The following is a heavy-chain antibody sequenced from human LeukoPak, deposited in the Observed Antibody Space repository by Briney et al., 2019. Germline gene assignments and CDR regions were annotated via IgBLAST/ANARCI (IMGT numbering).Heavy chain of an antibody. CDR3: ARRRYYGSGSQNWFDP. CDR1: GFTFSSYA. J-gene: IGHJ5*02. CDR2: ISGSGGST. V-gene: IGHV3-23*01. Sequence: GSLRLSCAASGFTFSSYAMSWVRQAPGKGLEWVSAISGSGGSTYYADSVKGRFTISRDNSKNTLYLQMNSLRAEDTAVYYCARRRYYGSGSQNWFDPWGQGTLVTVSS. D-gene: IGHD3-10*01.